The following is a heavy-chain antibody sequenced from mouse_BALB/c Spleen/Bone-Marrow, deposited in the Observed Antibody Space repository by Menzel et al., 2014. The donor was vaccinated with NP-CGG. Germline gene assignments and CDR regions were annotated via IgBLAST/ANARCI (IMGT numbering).Heavy chain of an antibody. CDR2: INPYNDGT. Sequence: EVKLVESGPELVKPGASVKMSCKASGYTFTSYVLHWVKQEPGQGLEWIGYINPYNDGTKSNEKFKGKATLTSDKSSSTAYMELSSLTSEDSAVYYCAREDGYYGMDYWGQGTSVTVSS. V-gene: IGHV1-14*01. CDR1: GYTFTSYV. CDR3: AREDGYYGMDY. D-gene: IGHD2-3*01. J-gene: IGHJ4*01.